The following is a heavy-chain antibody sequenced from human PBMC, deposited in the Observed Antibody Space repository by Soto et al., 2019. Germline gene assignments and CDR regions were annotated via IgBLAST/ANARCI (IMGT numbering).Heavy chain of an antibody. V-gene: IGHV1-3*01. J-gene: IGHJ6*02. CDR1: GYTFTSYA. CDR3: ARGPLDCSSTSCPLYGMDV. CDR2: INAGNGNT. Sequence: QVQLVQSGAEVKKPGASVKVSCKASGYTFTSYAMHWVRQAPGQRLEWMGWINAGNGNTKYSQKFQGRVTITRDTSASTAYMELSSLRSEDTAVYYCARGPLDCSSTSCPLYGMDVWGQGTTVTVSS. D-gene: IGHD2-2*01.